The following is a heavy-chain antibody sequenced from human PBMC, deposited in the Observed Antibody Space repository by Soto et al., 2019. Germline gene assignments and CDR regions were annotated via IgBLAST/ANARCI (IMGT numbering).Heavy chain of an antibody. CDR1: GGSFSGYY. CDR2: INHSGST. CDR3: ARGFYYGSGSDFDY. Sequence: SETLSLTCAVYGGSFSGYYWSWIRQPPGKGLEWIGEINHSGSTNYNPSLKSRVTISVDTSKNQFSLKLSSVTAADTAVYYCARGFYYGSGSDFDYWGQGTLVTVS. D-gene: IGHD3-10*01. V-gene: IGHV4-34*01. J-gene: IGHJ4*02.